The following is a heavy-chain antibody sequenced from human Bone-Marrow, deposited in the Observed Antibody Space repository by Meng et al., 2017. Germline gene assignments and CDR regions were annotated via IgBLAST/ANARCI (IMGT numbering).Heavy chain of an antibody. CDR1: GGSISSGGYY. Sequence: QGQLQESGPGRVKPSQTLSLTCTVFGGSISSGGYYWSWIRQHPGKGLEWIGYIYYSGSTYYNPSLKSRVTISVDTSKNQFSLKLSSVTAADTAVYYCARGPLSAAGTMGYFQHWGQGTLVTVSS. V-gene: IGHV4-31*03. J-gene: IGHJ1*01. CDR2: IYYSGST. D-gene: IGHD6-13*01. CDR3: ARGPLSAAGTMGYFQH.